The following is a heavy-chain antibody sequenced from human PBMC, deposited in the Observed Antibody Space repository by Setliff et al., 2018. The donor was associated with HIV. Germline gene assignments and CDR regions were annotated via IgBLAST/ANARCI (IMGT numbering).Heavy chain of an antibody. Sequence: PGGSLRLSCAASGFTFSSYWMSWVRQAPGKGLEWVADIKQDGSKAYYMDSVQGRFTISRDNAKNSLYLQMNSLRAEDTAVYYCARSHYDSRGYYYRGDAFDIWGLGTMVTVSS. CDR1: GFTFSSYW. D-gene: IGHD3-22*01. CDR3: ARSHYDSRGYYYRGDAFDI. V-gene: IGHV3-7*02. CDR2: IKQDGSKA. J-gene: IGHJ3*02.